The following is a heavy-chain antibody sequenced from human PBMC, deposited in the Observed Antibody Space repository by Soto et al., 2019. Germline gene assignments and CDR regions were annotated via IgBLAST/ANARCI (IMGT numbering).Heavy chain of an antibody. J-gene: IGHJ4*02. CDR1: GGSISSGGYS. Sequence: QLQLQESGSGLVKPSQTLSLTCAVSGGSISSGGYSWSWIRQPPGKGLEWIGYIYHSGSTYYNPSLKSRVTISVDRSKNQFSLKLSSVTAADTAVYYCAGRLRWSPRPFDYWGQGTLVTVSS. CDR3: AGRLRWSPRPFDY. CDR2: IYHSGST. V-gene: IGHV4-30-2*01. D-gene: IGHD4-17*01.